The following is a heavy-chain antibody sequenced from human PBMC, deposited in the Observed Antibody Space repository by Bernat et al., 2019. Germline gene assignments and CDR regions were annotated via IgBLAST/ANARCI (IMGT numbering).Heavy chain of an antibody. D-gene: IGHD4-17*01. V-gene: IGHV4-39*01. J-gene: IGHJ2*01. Sequence: QLQLQESGPGLVKPSETLSLTCTVSGGSISSSSYYWGWIRQPPGKGLGWLGSIYYSGCTYSYPSLKSRVTISVDTSKNQFSLKLSSVTAADTAVYYCARREVTTGHWYFDLWGRGTLVTVSS. CDR2: IYYSGCT. CDR1: GGSISSSSYY. CDR3: ARREVTTGHWYFDL.